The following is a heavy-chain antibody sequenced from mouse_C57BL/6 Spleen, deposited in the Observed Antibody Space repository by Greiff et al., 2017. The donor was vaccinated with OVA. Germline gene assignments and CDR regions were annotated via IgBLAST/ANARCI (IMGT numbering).Heavy chain of an antibody. CDR3: ARGDYDYIYWYFDV. Sequence: VQLQQSGPGLVKPSQSLSLTCSVTGYSITSGYYWNWIRQFPGNKLEWMGYISYDGSNNYNPSLKNRISITRDTSKNQFFLKLNSVTTEDTATYYCARGDYDYIYWYFDVWGTGTTVTVSS. J-gene: IGHJ1*03. CDR2: ISYDGSN. CDR1: GYSITSGYY. D-gene: IGHD2-4*01. V-gene: IGHV3-6*01.